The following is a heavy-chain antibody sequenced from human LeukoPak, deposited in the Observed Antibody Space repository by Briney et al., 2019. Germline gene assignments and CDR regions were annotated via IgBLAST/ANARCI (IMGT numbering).Heavy chain of an antibody. CDR3: AKVLVGAIAFDY. D-gene: IGHD1-26*01. CDR1: GFTFSSYG. Sequence: GGSPRLSCAASGFTFSSYGMHWVRQAPGKGLEWVAFIRYDGSNKYYADSVKGRFTISRDNSKNTLYLQMNSLRAEDTAVYYCAKVLVGAIAFDYWGQGTLVTVSS. V-gene: IGHV3-30*02. CDR2: IRYDGSNK. J-gene: IGHJ4*02.